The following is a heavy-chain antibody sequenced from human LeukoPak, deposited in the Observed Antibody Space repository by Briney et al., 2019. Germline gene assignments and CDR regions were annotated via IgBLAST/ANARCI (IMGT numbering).Heavy chain of an antibody. J-gene: IGHJ4*02. CDR3: AKSVDSSGYYYAFGY. V-gene: IGHV3-23*01. CDR2: ISGSGGGT. Sequence: GGSLRLSCAASGFTFSSYAMSWVRQAPGKGLEWVSTISGSGGGTYYADSVKGRFTISRDNFKNTLYLQMGSLRAEDTAVHYCAKSVDSSGYYYAFGYWGQGTLVTVSS. CDR1: GFTFSSYA. D-gene: IGHD3-22*01.